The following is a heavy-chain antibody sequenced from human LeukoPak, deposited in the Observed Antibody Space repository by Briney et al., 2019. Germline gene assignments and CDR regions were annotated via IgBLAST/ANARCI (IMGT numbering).Heavy chain of an antibody. Sequence: SVKVSCKASGYTFSTYPMNWVRQAPGQGLEWMGGIIPIFGTANYAQKFQGRVTITADESTSTAYMELSSLRSEDAAVYYCARDRRDYDSSGYHSPFDYWGQGTLVTASS. CDR3: ARDRRDYDSSGYHSPFDY. CDR2: IIPIFGTA. V-gene: IGHV1-69*13. CDR1: GYTFSTYP. J-gene: IGHJ4*02. D-gene: IGHD3-22*01.